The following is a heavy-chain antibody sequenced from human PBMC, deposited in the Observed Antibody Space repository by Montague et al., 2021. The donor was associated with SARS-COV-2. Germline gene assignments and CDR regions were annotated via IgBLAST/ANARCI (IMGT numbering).Heavy chain of an antibody. V-gene: IGHV4-39*01. CDR1: GGSVSSSPYY. Sequence: SEILSLTCTVSGGSVSSSPYYWGWIRQPPGRGLEWVGSISYSGRTYFXXXLKSRLTISVDSSENQFSLRLSSMTAADTAVYYCASSYYYGSGTYVYNYYMDVWGKGTTVTVSS. CDR2: ISYSGRT. CDR3: ASSYYYGSGTYVYNYYMDV. J-gene: IGHJ6*03. D-gene: IGHD3-10*01.